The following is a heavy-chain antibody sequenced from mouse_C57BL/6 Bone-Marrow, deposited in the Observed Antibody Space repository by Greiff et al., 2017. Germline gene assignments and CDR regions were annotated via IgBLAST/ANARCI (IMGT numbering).Heavy chain of an antibody. CDR1: GYSITSDY. CDR3: ARSYGSSFPYWYFDV. V-gene: IGHV3-8*01. Sequence: VQLQQSGPGLAKPSQTLSLTCSVTGYSITSDYWNWIRKFPGNKLEYMGYISYSGSTYYNPSLKSRISITRDTSKNQYYLQLNSVTTEDTATDYCARSYGSSFPYWYFDVWGTGTTVTVSS. CDR2: ISYSGST. D-gene: IGHD1-1*01. J-gene: IGHJ1*03.